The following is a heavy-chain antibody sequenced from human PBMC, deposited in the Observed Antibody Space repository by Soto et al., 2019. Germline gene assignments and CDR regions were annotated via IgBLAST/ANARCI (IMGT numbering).Heavy chain of an antibody. CDR2: IIPIFGTA. V-gene: IGHV1-69*13. CDR3: ARERSGRHTYYYYGMDV. D-gene: IGHD6-19*01. CDR1: GGTFSSYA. Sequence: SVKVSCKASGGTFSSYAISWVRQAPGEGLEWMGGIIPIFGTANYAQKFQGRVTITADESTSTAYMELSSLRSEDTAVYYCARERSGRHTYYYYGMDVWGEGTPVTV. J-gene: IGHJ6*02.